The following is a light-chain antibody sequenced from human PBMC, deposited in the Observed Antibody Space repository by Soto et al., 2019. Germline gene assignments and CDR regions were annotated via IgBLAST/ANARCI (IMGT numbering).Light chain of an antibody. CDR1: HSVLYSSNNKKC. CDR3: QQYSSIPIT. CDR2: WAS. V-gene: IGKV4-1*01. Sequence: DIVITQSPDSLAVSLGDRATINCKSIHSVLYSSNNKKCLAWFQKKKGQPPKLLIFWASTREFGVPERLSGSGYGTDLTITISSLQNEDVAVYYCQQYSSIPITFGQGTRLEIK. J-gene: IGKJ5*01.